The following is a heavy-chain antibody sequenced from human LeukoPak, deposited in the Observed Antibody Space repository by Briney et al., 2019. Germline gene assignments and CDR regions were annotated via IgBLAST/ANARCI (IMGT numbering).Heavy chain of an antibody. J-gene: IGHJ4*02. D-gene: IGHD3-16*01. CDR1: GFTFDDYA. Sequence: GGSLRLSCAASGFTFDDYAMHWVRQAPGKGLEWVSGINWNSGSIGYADSVKGRFTISRDNAKNSLYLQMNSLRAEDTALYYCAKDKLLSTDGGGVFDYWGQGTLVTVSS. V-gene: IGHV3-9*01. CDR3: AKDKLLSTDGGGVFDY. CDR2: INWNSGSI.